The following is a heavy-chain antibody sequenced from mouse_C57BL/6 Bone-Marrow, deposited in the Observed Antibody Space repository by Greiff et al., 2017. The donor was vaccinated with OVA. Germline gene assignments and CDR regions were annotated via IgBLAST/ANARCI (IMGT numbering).Heavy chain of an antibody. D-gene: IGHD1-1*01. J-gene: IGHJ2*01. CDR1: GYTFTSYW. V-gene: IGHV1-72*01. CDR3: ASYYGSSLYYFDY. CDR2: IDPNSGGT. Sequence: QVQLQQPGAELVKPGASVKLSCKASGYTFTSYWMHWVKQRPGRGLEWIGRIDPNSGGTKYNEKFKSKATLTVDKPSSTAYMQRSSLTSEDSAVYYCASYYGSSLYYFDYWGQGTTLTVAS.